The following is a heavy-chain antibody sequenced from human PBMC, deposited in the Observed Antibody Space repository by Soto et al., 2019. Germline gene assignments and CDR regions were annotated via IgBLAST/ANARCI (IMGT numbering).Heavy chain of an antibody. D-gene: IGHD6-19*01. CDR1: GGMKYSCA. V-gene: IGHV1-46*02. CDR3: ARDNQWLVNDAFDI. Sequence: ASVELCCTDSGGMKYSCAMKWVRQEKGQGLEWMGIINPSGGSTSYAQKFQGRVTMTRDTSTSTVYMELSSLRSEDTAVYYCARDNQWLVNDAFDIWGQGTMVTVSS. CDR2: INPSGGST. J-gene: IGHJ3*02.